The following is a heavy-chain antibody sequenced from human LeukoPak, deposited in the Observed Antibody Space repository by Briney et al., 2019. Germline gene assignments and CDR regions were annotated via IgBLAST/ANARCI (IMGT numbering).Heavy chain of an antibody. V-gene: IGHV1-46*01. CDR1: GYTFTSYG. J-gene: IGHJ5*02. CDR3: ARDNSMYERGWWFDP. D-gene: IGHD4-23*01. CDR2: INPRGAST. Sequence: ASVEVSCRASGYTFTSYGISWVRQAPGQGLEWMGVINPRGASTIYAEKFKDRIILTRDMSTTTDYMQLSSLKSDDTAIYYCARDNSMYERGWWFDPWGQGTLVTVSS.